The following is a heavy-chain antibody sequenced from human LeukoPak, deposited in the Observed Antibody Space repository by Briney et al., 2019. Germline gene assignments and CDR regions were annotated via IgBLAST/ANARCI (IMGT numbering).Heavy chain of an antibody. J-gene: IGHJ4*02. CDR1: GFTFSNYW. D-gene: IGHD2-21*02. CDR3: ARDVTLLFDY. CDR2: IKQDGSEK. Sequence: PGGSLRLSCAASGFTFSNYWMSWVRQAPGKGLEWVANIKQDGSEKYYVDSVKGRFTISRDNAKNSLYLQMNSLRAEDTAVYYCARDVTLLFDYWGQGTLVTVSS. V-gene: IGHV3-7*03.